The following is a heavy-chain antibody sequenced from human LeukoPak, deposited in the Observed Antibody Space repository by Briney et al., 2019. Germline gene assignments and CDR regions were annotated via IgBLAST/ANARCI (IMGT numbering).Heavy chain of an antibody. CDR2: TNPSGGST. D-gene: IGHD1-26*01. V-gene: IGHV1-46*01. Sequence: ASVKVSCKASGYTFTGYYMHWVRQAPGQGLEWMGITNPSGGSTSYAQKFQGRVTMTRDMSTSTVYMELSSLRSEDTAVYYCARARYSGSYHLDYWGQGTLVTVSS. CDR1: GYTFTGYY. CDR3: ARARYSGSYHLDY. J-gene: IGHJ4*02.